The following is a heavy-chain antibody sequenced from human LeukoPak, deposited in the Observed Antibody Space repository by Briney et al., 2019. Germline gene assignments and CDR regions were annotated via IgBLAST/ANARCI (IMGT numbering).Heavy chain of an antibody. Sequence: GGSLRLSCAASGFTFSSYAMSWVRQAPGKGLEGVSAISGSGGSTYYADSVKGRFTISRDNSENTLYLQMNSLRAEDTAVYYCANNYYGDYSDDAFDIWGQGTMVTVSS. J-gene: IGHJ3*02. CDR1: GFTFSSYA. CDR3: ANNYYGDYSDDAFDI. CDR2: ISGSGGST. V-gene: IGHV3-23*01. D-gene: IGHD4-17*01.